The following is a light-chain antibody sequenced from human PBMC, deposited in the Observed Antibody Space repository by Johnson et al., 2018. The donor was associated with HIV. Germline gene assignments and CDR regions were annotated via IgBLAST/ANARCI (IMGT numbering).Light chain of an antibody. CDR1: SSNIGSHY. V-gene: IGLV1-51*01. Sequence: QSVLTQPPSVSAAPGQKVTISCSGSSSNIGSHYVSWYQQVPGTAPRLVISDTITRPSGIPARFYGSKSATSATLVITGLQTPDEADYYCGTWDSSLRAYVFGTGTKVTVL. CDR2: DTI. CDR3: GTWDSSLRAYV. J-gene: IGLJ1*01.